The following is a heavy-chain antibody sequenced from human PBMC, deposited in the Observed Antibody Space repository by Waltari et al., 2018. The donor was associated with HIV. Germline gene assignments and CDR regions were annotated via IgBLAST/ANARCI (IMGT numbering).Heavy chain of an antibody. CDR2: INHSGST. V-gene: IGHV4-34*01. CDR1: GGSFSCYY. Sequence: QVQLQQWGAGLLKPSETLSLTCAVYGGSFSCYYWSWIRQPPGKGLEWIGEINHSGSTNYNPSLKSRVTISVDTSKNQFSLKLSSVTAADTAVYYCARGGRFGELLSPSYFDYWGQGTLVTVSS. D-gene: IGHD3-10*01. CDR3: ARGGRFGELLSPSYFDY. J-gene: IGHJ4*02.